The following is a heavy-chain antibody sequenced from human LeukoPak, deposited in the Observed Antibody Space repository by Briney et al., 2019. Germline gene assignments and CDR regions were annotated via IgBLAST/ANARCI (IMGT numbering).Heavy chain of an antibody. CDR3: ARQTAMGRSGDY. CDR2: IDPSDSET. Sequence: GESLKISCKASGYSFTSYWIGWVRQMPGKGLEWMGIIDPSDSETRYTPSFQGQVTISADRSLSSAYLQWNSLKASDTAMYYCARQTAMGRSGDYWGQGTLVTVSA. CDR1: GYSFTSYW. D-gene: IGHD5-18*01. V-gene: IGHV5-51*01. J-gene: IGHJ4*02.